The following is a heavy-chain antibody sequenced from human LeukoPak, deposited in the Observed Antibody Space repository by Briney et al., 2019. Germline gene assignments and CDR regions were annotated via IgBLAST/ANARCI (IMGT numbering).Heavy chain of an antibody. CDR1: GLTFNNYN. CDR3: ASPHYCSGSSCCFGY. D-gene: IGHD2-15*01. CDR2: ISSDGSYI. J-gene: IGHJ4*03. Sequence: GGSLRLSCVASGLTFNNYNMNWVRQAPGKGLGWVSLISSDGSYIYYADSVRGRFTISRDNAKNSLYLQMNSLRAEDTAVYFCASPHYCSGSSCCFGYWGQGTLVTVSS. V-gene: IGHV3-21*01.